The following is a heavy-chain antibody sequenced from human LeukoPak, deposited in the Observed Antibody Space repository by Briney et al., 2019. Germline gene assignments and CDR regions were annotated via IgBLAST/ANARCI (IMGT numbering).Heavy chain of an antibody. CDR3: VKDCGLGGSRDY. D-gene: IGHD1-26*01. V-gene: IGHV3-30*02. CDR2: IPFSGRDE. CDR1: GLRFESYG. J-gene: IGHJ4*02. Sequence: GGSLRLSCATFGLRFESYGLHWVRQAPGKGLEWVTFIPFSGRDENYADSVRGRFTISRDNSKNMVYLQMNSLRPDDTGIYYCVKDCGLGGSRDYWGQGTLVTVSS.